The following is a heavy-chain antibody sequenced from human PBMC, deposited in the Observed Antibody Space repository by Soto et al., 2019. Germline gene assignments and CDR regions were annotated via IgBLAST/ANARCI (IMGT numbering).Heavy chain of an antibody. CDR2: ISAYNGNT. CDR3: ARVTYYDILTGYRVYYYMDV. J-gene: IGHJ6*03. D-gene: IGHD3-9*01. Sequence: GASVKVSCKASGYTFTSYGISWMRQAPGQGLEWMGWISAYNGNTNYAQKLQGRVTMTTDTSTSTAYMELRSLRSDDTAVYYCARVTYYDILTGYRVYYYMDVWGKGTTVTVSS. CDR1: GYTFTSYG. V-gene: IGHV1-18*01.